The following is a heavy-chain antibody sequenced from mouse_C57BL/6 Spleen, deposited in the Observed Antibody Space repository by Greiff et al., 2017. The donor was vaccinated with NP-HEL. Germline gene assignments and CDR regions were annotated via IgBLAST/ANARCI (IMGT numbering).Heavy chain of an antibody. CDR3: ARGHYGSSYPFDY. V-gene: IGHV1-63*01. J-gene: IGHJ2*01. Sequence: QVHVKQSGAELVRPGTSVKMSCKASGYTFTNYWIGWAKQRPGHGLEWIGDIYPGGGYTNYNEKFKGKATLTADKSSSTAYMQFSSLTSEDSAIYYCARGHYGSSYPFDYWGQGTTLTVSS. CDR1: GYTFTNYW. CDR2: IYPGGGYT. D-gene: IGHD1-1*01.